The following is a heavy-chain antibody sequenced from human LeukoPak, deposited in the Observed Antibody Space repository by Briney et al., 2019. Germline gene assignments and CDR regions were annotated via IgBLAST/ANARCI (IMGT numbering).Heavy chain of an antibody. J-gene: IGHJ4*02. Sequence: KGGESLKISCKGSGYSFTSYWIGWVRQMPGKGLEWMGIIYPGDSDTRYSPSFQGQVTISADKSISTAYLQWSSLKASDTAMYYCARGYYYDSSGYYFDYWGQGTLVTGSS. CDR3: ARGYYYDSSGYYFDY. CDR2: IYPGDSDT. V-gene: IGHV5-51*01. CDR1: GYSFTSYW. D-gene: IGHD3-22*01.